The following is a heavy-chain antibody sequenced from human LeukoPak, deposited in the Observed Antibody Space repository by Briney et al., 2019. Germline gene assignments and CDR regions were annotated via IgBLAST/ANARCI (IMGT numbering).Heavy chain of an antibody. D-gene: IGHD2-15*01. CDR1: GYTFTSYA. CDR3: ARYCSGGRCYSMPLDY. Sequence: ASVKVSCKASGYTFTSYAMHWLRQAPGQRLEWMGWINVGNGNTKYSQKFQGRVAVTRDTSASTVYMELSSLRSEDTAVYYCARYCSGGRCYSMPLDYWGQGTLVTVSS. CDR2: INVGNGNT. J-gene: IGHJ4*02. V-gene: IGHV1-3*01.